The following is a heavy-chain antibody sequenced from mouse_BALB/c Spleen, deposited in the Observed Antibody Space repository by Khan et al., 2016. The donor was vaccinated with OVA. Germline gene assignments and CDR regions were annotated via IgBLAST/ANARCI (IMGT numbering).Heavy chain of an antibody. D-gene: IGHD2-5*01. CDR2: ISTLAYSV. V-gene: IGHV5-15*02. CDR1: GFTFSDYG. Sequence: EVELVESGGGLVQPGGSRKLSCAASGFTFSDYGMAWVRQGPGKGPEWVAFISTLAYSVYYADTVTGRFTVSRENAKNTLYLEMSSLRSEDPAFYYCARVYYTNYEEMGVLDYWGQGTTLTVSS. CDR3: ARVYYTNYEEMGVLDY. J-gene: IGHJ2*01.